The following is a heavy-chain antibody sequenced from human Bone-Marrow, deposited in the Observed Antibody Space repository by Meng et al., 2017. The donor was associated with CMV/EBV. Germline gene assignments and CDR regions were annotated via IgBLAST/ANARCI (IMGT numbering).Heavy chain of an antibody. CDR2: ISYDGSNK. CDR1: GFTFSSYA. D-gene: IGHD6-19*01. V-gene: IGHV3-30-3*01. J-gene: IGHJ4*02. Sequence: GGSLRLSCAASGFTFSSYAMHWVHQAPGKGLEWVAVISYDGSNKYYADSVKGRFTISRDNSKNTLYLQMNSLRAEDTAVYYCARESYSSGWSGGGYYFDYWGQGTLVTVSS. CDR3: ARESYSSGWSGGGYYFDY.